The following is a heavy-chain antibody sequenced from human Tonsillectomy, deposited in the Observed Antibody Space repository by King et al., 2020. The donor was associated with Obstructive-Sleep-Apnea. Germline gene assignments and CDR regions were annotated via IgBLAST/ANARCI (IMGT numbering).Heavy chain of an antibody. CDR1: GFSLSNARMG. V-gene: IGHV2-26*01. D-gene: IGHD6-19*01. J-gene: IGHJ4*02. Sequence: TLKESGPVLVKPTETLTLTCPVSGFSLSNARMGVSWIRHPPGKALEWLAHIFSNDKKSYSTSLKSRLTISKDTSKSQVVLTMTNMDPVDTATYYCSSGEQWLPYWGQGTLVTVSS. CDR2: IFSNDKK. CDR3: SSGEQWLPY.